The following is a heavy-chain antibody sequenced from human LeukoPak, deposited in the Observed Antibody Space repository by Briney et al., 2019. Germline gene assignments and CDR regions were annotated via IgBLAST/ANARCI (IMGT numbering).Heavy chain of an antibody. D-gene: IGHD6-19*01. V-gene: IGHV1-69*05. CDR3: ASMSSGWYVGWCDP. Sequence: GASAKVSCKASGGTFSTYAISWVRQAPGQGLEWMGAIIPIFGTANYAQKFQGRVTITTDESTTTAYMELSSLRSEDTAVYYCASMSSGWYVGWCDPWGQGTLVTVSS. J-gene: IGHJ5*02. CDR1: GGTFSTYA. CDR2: IIPIFGTA.